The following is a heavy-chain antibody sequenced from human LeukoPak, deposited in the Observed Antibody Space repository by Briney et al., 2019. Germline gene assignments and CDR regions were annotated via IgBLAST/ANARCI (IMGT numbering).Heavy chain of an antibody. CDR2: IYYSGST. V-gene: IGHV4-59*08. J-gene: IGHJ4*02. CDR1: GGSISSYY. D-gene: IGHD6-13*01. CDR3: ARGLSNYSNDRLDY. Sequence: KPSETLSLTCTVSGGSISSYYWSWIRQPPGKGLEWIGYIYYSGSTNYNPSLKSRVTISVDTSKNQFSLKLSSVTAADTAVYYCARGLSNYSNDRLDYWGQGTLVTVSS.